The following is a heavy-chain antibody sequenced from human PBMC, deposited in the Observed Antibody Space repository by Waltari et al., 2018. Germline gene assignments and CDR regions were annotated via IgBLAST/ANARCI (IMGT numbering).Heavy chain of an antibody. CDR3: ATKRESSASGFDY. Sequence: QLQLQESGPGLVKPSETLSFTCTVPGGSIRSSSYYWGWIRQPPGKGLEWIGGIYYSGSTYYNPSLKSRVTISVDTSKNQFSLKLSSVTAADTAVYYCATKRESSASGFDYWGQGTLVTVSS. CDR1: GGSIRSSSYY. D-gene: IGHD6-19*01. CDR2: IYYSGST. J-gene: IGHJ4*02. V-gene: IGHV4-39*01.